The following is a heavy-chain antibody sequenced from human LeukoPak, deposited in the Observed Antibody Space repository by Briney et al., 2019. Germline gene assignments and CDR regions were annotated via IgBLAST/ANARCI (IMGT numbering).Heavy chain of an antibody. CDR3: AKLRDTMVRGVTSGFDY. CDR1: GFTFSSYA. V-gene: IGHV3-23*01. CDR2: ISGSGGST. D-gene: IGHD3-10*01. J-gene: IGHJ4*02. Sequence: GRSLRLSCAASGFTFSSYAMSWVRQAPGKGLEWVSAISGSGGSTYYADSVKGRFTISRDNSKNTLYLQMNSLRAEDTAVYYCAKLRDTMVRGVTSGFDYWGQGTLVTVSS.